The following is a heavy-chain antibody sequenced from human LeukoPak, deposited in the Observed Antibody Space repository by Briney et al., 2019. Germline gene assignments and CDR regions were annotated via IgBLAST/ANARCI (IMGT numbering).Heavy chain of an antibody. CDR2: IKSDGSSS. D-gene: IGHD4-17*01. CDR3: ARGTVTTGFDY. CDR1: GFTFSSYFW. Sequence: GGSLRLSCAASGFTFSSYFWMHWVRQAPGKGLVWVSRIKSDGSSSTYADSVKGRFTISRDNAKNSLYLQMNSLRDEDTAVHYCARGTVTTGFDYWGQGTLVAISS. V-gene: IGHV3-74*01. J-gene: IGHJ4*02.